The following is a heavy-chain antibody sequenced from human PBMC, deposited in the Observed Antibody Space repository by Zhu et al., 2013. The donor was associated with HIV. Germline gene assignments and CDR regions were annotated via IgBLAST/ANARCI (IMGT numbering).Heavy chain of an antibody. CDR2: MNPNSGNT. CDR3: ARGIPKRFYDYLWGIIVIQRVVRP. D-gene: IGHD3-16*02. CDR1: GYTFIDYD. V-gene: IGHV1-8*01. Sequence: QVQLVQSGAEVKKPGASVKVSCKAAGYTFIDYDIYWVRQTTGQGLESMGWMNPNSGNTGYEQNFQGRVTMTRNTSISTAYLELRNLNFEDTAIYYCARGIPKRFYDYLWGIIVIQRVVRPWGQGTPSPSPQ. J-gene: IGHJ5*02.